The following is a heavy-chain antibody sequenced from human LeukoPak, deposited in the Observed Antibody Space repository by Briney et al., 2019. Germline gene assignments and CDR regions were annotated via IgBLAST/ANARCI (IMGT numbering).Heavy chain of an antibody. Sequence: GASVKVSCKASGYTFTSYDINWVRQATGQGLEWMGWMNPNSGNTGYAQKFQGRVTITRNTSISTAYIELSSLRSEDTAVYYCARGRRLRPTYNWFDPWGQGTLVTVSS. CDR3: ARGRRLRPTYNWFDP. D-gene: IGHD4-17*01. J-gene: IGHJ5*02. V-gene: IGHV1-8*03. CDR1: GYTFTSYD. CDR2: MNPNSGNT.